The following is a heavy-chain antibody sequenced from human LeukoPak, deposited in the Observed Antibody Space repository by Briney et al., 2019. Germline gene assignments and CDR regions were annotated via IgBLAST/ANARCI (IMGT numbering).Heavy chain of an antibody. CDR2: ISISGSST. CDR1: GFTFNNYA. J-gene: IGHJ4*02. D-gene: IGHD2-8*01. CDR3: AKDLRSYCINGICYRKEIEIHY. Sequence: GGSLRLSSAASGFTFNNYALNWVRQARGKGLEWVSGISISGSSTYYADSVKGRFTISRDNSKNTLYLQMNSLRAEDTAVYYCAKDLRSYCINGICYRKEIEIHYWGQGTLVTVSS. V-gene: IGHV3-23*01.